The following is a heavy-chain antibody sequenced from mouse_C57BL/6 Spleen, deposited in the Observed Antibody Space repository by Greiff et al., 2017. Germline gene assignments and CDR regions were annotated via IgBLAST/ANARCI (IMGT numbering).Heavy chain of an antibody. CDR1: GYTFTSYW. Sequence: QVQLQQPGAELVMPGASVKLSCKASGYTFTSYWMHWVKQRPGQGLEWIGEIDPSDSYTNYNQKFKGKSTLTVDKSSSTAYMQLSSLTSEDSAVYSSARASGSCLDYWGQGTTLTVSS. J-gene: IGHJ2*01. CDR2: IDPSDSYT. V-gene: IGHV1-69*01. D-gene: IGHD1-1*01. CDR3: ARASGSCLDY.